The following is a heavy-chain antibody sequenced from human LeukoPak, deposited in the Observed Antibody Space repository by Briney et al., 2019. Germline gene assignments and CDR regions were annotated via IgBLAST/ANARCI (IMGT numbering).Heavy chain of an antibody. Sequence: PGGSLRLSCAASGFTFDDYAMHWVRQAPGKCLEWVSLISGDGGSTYYADSVKGRFTISRDNSKNSLYLQMNSLRTEDTALYYCAKDKLRFSRRGWFDPWGQGTLVTVSS. CDR1: GFTFDDYA. V-gene: IGHV3-43*02. J-gene: IGHJ5*02. D-gene: IGHD3-3*01. CDR2: ISGDGGST. CDR3: AKDKLRFSRRGWFDP.